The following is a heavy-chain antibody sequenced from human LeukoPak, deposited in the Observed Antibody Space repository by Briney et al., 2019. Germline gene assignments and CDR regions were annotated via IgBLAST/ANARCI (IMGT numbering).Heavy chain of an antibody. J-gene: IGHJ4*02. D-gene: IGHD6-19*01. CDR2: ISGSGGST. Sequence: AGGSLRLSCAASGFTFSSYAMSWVRQAPGKGLEWVSAISGSGGSTYYADSVKGRFTISRDNSKNTLYLQMNSLRAEDTAVYYCAKDSISSGWYWNDYWGQGTLVTVSS. CDR1: GFTFSSYA. CDR3: AKDSISSGWYWNDY. V-gene: IGHV3-23*01.